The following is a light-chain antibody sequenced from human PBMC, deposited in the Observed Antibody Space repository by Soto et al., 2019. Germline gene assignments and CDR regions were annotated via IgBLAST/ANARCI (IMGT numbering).Light chain of an antibody. J-gene: IGKJ1*01. Sequence: EILMTQSPATLSASPGERVTLSCGASQSIRSNLAWYQQRPGQTPRLLIYGASTRATGIPARFSGSGSGTEFTLTITSLPSEDLGVYFCQQYKDWPTTFGQGTKVDIK. CDR2: GAS. CDR3: QQYKDWPTT. V-gene: IGKV3-15*01. CDR1: QSIRSN.